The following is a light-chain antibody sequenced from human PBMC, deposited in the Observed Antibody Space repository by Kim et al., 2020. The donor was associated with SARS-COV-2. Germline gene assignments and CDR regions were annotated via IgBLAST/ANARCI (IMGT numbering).Light chain of an antibody. V-gene: IGLV3-19*01. CDR2: GKN. J-gene: IGLJ2*01. CDR1: SLRSYY. CDR3: NSRDSNDNVV. Sequence: SSELTQDPAVSVALGQTVRITCQGDSLRSYYATWYQQKTGQAPILVIYGKNNRPSGIPDRFSGSSSGNTASLTITGTQAGDEADYYCNSRDSNDNVVFGGGTKLPVL.